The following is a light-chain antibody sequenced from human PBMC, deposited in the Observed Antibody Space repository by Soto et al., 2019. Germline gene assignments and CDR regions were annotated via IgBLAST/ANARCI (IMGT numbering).Light chain of an antibody. J-gene: IGKJ1*01. CDR3: QQYGSSPWT. CDR2: DAT. CDR1: QSVRSSY. Sequence: EIVLTQSPGTLSLSPGERATLSCRASQSVRSSYLAWYQQNPGQPPRLLIYDATNRATGIPDRFSGSGSGTEFTLTISSLEPEDCAVYYCQQYGSSPWTFGQGTQVEIK. V-gene: IGKV3-20*01.